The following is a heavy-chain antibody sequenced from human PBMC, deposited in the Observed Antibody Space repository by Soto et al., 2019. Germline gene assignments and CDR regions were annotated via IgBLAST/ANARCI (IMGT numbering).Heavy chain of an antibody. J-gene: IGHJ4*02. CDR2: ISYDGSNK. CDR3: ARDLIIVLVPAARLPGGGFDY. D-gene: IGHD2-2*01. V-gene: IGHV3-30-3*01. Sequence: QVQLVESGGGVVQPGRSLRLSCAASGFTFSSYAMHWVRQAPGKGLEWVAVISYDGSNKYYADSVKGRFTISRDNSKNTLYLQMISLRAEDTAVYYCARDLIIVLVPAARLPGGGFDYWGQGTLVTVSS. CDR1: GFTFSSYA.